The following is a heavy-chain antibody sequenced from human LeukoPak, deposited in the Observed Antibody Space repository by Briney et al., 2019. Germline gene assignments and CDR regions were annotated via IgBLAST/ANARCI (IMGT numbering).Heavy chain of an antibody. J-gene: IGHJ4*02. Sequence: PSETLSLTCTVSGGSISGGYYYWSWIRQPAGKVLEWIGRMYTSGSTEYNPSLNSRVTISVDTSKNQFSLKLSSVTAADPAVYYCTRSRERYCTSGSCYIDLPARWGQGTLVTVSS. CDR3: TRSRERYCTSGSCYIDLPAR. V-gene: IGHV4-61*02. CDR1: GGSISGGYYY. CDR2: MYTSGST. D-gene: IGHD2-2*02.